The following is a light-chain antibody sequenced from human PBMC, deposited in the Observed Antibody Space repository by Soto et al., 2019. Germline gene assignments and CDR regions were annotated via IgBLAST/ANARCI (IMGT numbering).Light chain of an antibody. Sequence: EIVMTQSPATVSASPGERATLSCRASQSISSNLAWYQQKPGQAPRLLIYGASTRATGIPARFSGSGSGTEFTLIISSLQSEDSAVYYCQQYNSWLWTFGQGTKVDI. CDR1: QSISSN. J-gene: IGKJ1*01. V-gene: IGKV3-15*01. CDR3: QQYNSWLWT. CDR2: GAS.